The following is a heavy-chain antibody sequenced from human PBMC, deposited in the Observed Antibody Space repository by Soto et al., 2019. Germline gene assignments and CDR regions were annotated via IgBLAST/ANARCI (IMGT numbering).Heavy chain of an antibody. J-gene: IGHJ4*02. Sequence: QVQLVESGGGVVQPGRSLRLSCAASGFTFSSYAMHWVRQAPGKGLEWVAVISYDGSNKYYADSVKGRFTISRDNSKNPLYLQMNSLRAEDTAVYYCARDRQWLAPIDYWGQGTLVTVSS. CDR3: ARDRQWLAPIDY. CDR2: ISYDGSNK. V-gene: IGHV3-30-3*01. D-gene: IGHD6-19*01. CDR1: GFTFSSYA.